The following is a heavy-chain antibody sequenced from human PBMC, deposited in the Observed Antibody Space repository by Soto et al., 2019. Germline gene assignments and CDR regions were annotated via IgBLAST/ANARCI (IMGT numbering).Heavy chain of an antibody. D-gene: IGHD3-3*01. CDR1: GGSISNYY. CDR2: IDTSGST. Sequence: SETLSLTCTVSGGSISNYYCNWIRQPAGKGLEWIGRIDTSGSTNYNPSLKSRVTMSVGTSKQEFSLKLSSVTAADTALYYCARGGQDFWSGPFDYWGRGALVTVSS. V-gene: IGHV4-4*07. J-gene: IGHJ4*02. CDR3: ARGGQDFWSGPFDY.